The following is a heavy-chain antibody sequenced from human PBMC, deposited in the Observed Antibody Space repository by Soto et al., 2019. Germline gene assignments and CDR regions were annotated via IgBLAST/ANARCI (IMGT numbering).Heavy chain of an antibody. Sequence: QVQLQESGPGLVKPSETLSLTCSVSGGSINSYWWSWIRQPAGKGLEWIGRVYSSGTTDYNPSLNSRATMSRETSKNQFSLKLSSVTAADTAVYYCARDIGSFAYGEGYWGQGIQVTVSS. CDR1: GGSINSYW. CDR2: VYSSGTT. J-gene: IGHJ4*02. D-gene: IGHD3-10*01. V-gene: IGHV4-4*07. CDR3: ARDIGSFAYGEGY.